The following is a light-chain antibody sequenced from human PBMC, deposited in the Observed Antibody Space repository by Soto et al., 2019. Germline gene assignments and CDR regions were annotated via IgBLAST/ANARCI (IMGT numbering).Light chain of an antibody. V-gene: IGLV2-14*01. CDR1: TTDVGGYNY. CDR2: EVS. J-gene: IGLJ1*01. CDR3: SSYTSSSTYV. Sequence: QSVLTQPASVSGSPGQSITISCTGATTDVGGYNYVSWYQHHPGKAPKLMIYEVSRRPSGVSNRFSGSKSGNTASLTVSGLQAEDEADYYCSSYTSSSTYVFGSGTKLTVL.